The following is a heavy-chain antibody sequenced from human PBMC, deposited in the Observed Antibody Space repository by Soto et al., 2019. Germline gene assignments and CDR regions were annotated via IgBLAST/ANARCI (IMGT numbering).Heavy chain of an antibody. CDR3: AREGSYSAYNFAHGIQLWSFDF. Sequence: SETLSLTCTVSGGSINTFYWSWFQQPAGKGLEWIGRIFSSGSTSFNPSLESRVAMPVDTSKNHFSLNLSSVTAADMAVYYCAREGSYSAYNFAHGIQLWSFDFWGQGALVTVSS. D-gene: IGHD5-12*01. CDR1: GGSINTFY. CDR2: IFSSGST. V-gene: IGHV4-4*07. J-gene: IGHJ4*02.